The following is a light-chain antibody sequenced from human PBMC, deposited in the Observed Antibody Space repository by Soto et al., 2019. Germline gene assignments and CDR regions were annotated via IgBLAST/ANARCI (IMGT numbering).Light chain of an antibody. CDR3: QHYNSYGT. CDR1: QGISSY. V-gene: IGKV1-8*01. Sequence: AIRMTQSPSSFSASTVDRVTITCRASQGISSYLAWYQQKPGKAPKLLIYHASSLETGVPSRFSGSGSGTEFTLTISSLQPDDFATYYCQHYNSYGTFGQGTKV. CDR2: HAS. J-gene: IGKJ1*01.